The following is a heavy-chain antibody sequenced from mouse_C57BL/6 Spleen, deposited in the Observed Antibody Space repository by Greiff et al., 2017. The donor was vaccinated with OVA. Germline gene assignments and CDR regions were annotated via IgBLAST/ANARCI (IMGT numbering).Heavy chain of an antibody. D-gene: IGHD4-1*01. CDR2: ISDGGSYT. J-gene: IGHJ2*01. CDR3: ARDRRTGFFDY. Sequence: EVQLVESGGGLVKPGGSLKLSCAASGFTFSSYAMSWVRQTPEKRLEWVATISDGGSYTYYPDNVKGRFTISRDHAKNNLYLQMSHLKAEDTAMYSCARDRRTGFFDYWGQGTPLTVSS. CDR1: GFTFSSYA. V-gene: IGHV5-4*01.